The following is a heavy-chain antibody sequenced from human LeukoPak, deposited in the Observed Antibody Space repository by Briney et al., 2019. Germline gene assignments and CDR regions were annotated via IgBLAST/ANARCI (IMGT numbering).Heavy chain of an antibody. CDR1: GGSISSHY. V-gene: IGHV4-59*11. Sequence: PSETLSLTCTVSGGSISSHYWSWIRQPPGKGLGWIGYIYYSGSTNYNPSLKSRVTISVDTSKNQFSLKLSSVTAADTAVYYCARGLTGTRTFDYWGQGTLVTVSS. CDR2: IYYSGST. CDR3: ARGLTGTRTFDY. J-gene: IGHJ4*02. D-gene: IGHD1-7*01.